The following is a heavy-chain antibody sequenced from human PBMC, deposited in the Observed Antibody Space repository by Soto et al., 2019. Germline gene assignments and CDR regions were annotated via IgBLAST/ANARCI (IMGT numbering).Heavy chain of an antibody. CDR2: IYYSGST. CDR1: GGSISSSSYY. D-gene: IGHD4-4*01. CDR3: GRGMTTVTTPFNWFHP. J-gene: IGHJ5*02. Sequence: PSETLSLTCTVSGGSISSSSYYWGWIRQPPGKGLEWIGSIYYSGSTYYNPSLKSRVTISVDTSKNQFSLKLSSVTAADTAVYYCGRGMTTVTTPFNWFHPWGQGTLVTVSS. V-gene: IGHV4-39*01.